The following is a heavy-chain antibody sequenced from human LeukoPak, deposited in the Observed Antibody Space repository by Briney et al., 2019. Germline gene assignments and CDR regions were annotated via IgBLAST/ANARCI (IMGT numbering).Heavy chain of an antibody. Sequence: GGSLRLSCAASGFTFSSYEMNWVRQAPGKGLEWVSYISSGGSTIYYADSVKGRFTISRDNAKNSLYLQMNSLRAQDTAVYYCARESWHQRAFDIWGQGTMVTVSS. V-gene: IGHV3-48*03. CDR2: ISSGGSTI. CDR3: ARESWHQRAFDI. J-gene: IGHJ3*02. CDR1: GFTFSSYE. D-gene: IGHD5-24*01.